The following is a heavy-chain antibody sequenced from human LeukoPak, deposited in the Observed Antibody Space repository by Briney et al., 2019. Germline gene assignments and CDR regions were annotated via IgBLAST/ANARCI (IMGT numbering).Heavy chain of an antibody. D-gene: IGHD6-6*01. CDR2: IYYSGST. Sequence: SETLSLTCTVSGGSISSYYWSWIRQPPGKGLEWIGYIYYSGSTNYNPSLKSRVTISVDTSKNQFSLKLSSVTAADTAVYYCARAGQLYDAFDIWGQGTMVTVSS. J-gene: IGHJ3*02. V-gene: IGHV4-59*01. CDR3: ARAGQLYDAFDI. CDR1: GGSISSYY.